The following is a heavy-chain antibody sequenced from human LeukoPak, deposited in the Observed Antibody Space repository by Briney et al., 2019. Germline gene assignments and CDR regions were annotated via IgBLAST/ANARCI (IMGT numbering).Heavy chain of an antibody. J-gene: IGHJ4*02. CDR1: GFTFSDYC. V-gene: IGHV3-11*01. Sequence: GGSLRLSCAASGFTFSDYCMSWIRQAPGKGLEWVSYISSSGSTIYYADSVKGRFTISRDNAKNSLYLQMNSLRAEDTAVYYCARSYRRPCFDYWGQGTLVTVSS. CDR2: ISSSGSTI. D-gene: IGHD1-26*01. CDR3: ARSYRRPCFDY.